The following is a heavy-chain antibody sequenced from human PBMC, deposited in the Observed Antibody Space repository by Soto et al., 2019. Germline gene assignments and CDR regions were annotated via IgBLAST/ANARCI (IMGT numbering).Heavy chain of an antibody. V-gene: IGHV3-30-3*01. J-gene: IGHJ6*02. CDR1: GFTFSSYA. CDR3: ARDVRDCSGGSCYGPGLDYYYYYYGMDV. Sequence: GGSLRLSCAASGFTFSSYAMHWVRQAPGKGLEWVAVISYDGSNKYYADSVKGRFTISRDNSKNTLYLQMNSLRAEDTAVYYCARDVRDCSGGSCYGPGLDYYYYYYGMDVWGQGTTVTVSS. D-gene: IGHD2-15*01. CDR2: ISYDGSNK.